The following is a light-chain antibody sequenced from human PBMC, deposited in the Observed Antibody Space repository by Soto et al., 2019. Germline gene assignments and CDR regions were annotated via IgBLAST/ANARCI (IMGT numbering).Light chain of an antibody. CDR2: DAS. J-gene: IGKJ5*01. Sequence: EIVLTQSPATLSLSPGERATLSCRASQSVSSYLAWYQQKPGQAPGLLIYDASNRATGIPARFSGSGSGTDFTLTISSLEPEDVAAYYCQQRSNWPSAFGQGTQLEIK. V-gene: IGKV3-11*01. CDR3: QQRSNWPSA. CDR1: QSVSSY.